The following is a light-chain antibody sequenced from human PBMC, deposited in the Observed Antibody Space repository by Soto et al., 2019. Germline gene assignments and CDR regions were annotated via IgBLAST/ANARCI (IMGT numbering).Light chain of an antibody. Sequence: QSALTQPDSVSGSPGQSITISCTGTSSDVGGYNYVSWYQQHPGKAPKLMIYDVSNQPSGVSNRFSGSKSGNTACLTISGLQAEDEADYYCSSYTISSPVVFGGGTKLTVL. CDR3: SSYTISSPVV. V-gene: IGLV2-14*01. CDR1: SSDVGGYNY. CDR2: DVS. J-gene: IGLJ2*01.